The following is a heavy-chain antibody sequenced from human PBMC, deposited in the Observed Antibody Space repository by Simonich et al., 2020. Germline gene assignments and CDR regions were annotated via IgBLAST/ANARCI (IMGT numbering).Heavy chain of an antibody. CDR2: IKQVGSEK. CDR1: GFTFSSSW. CDR3: ARDGLGTAYYYYMDV. V-gene: IGHV3-7*01. J-gene: IGHJ6*03. Sequence: EVQLVESGGGLVQPGGSLRLSCAASGFTFSSSWVSWVRQAPGKGLERVANIKQVGSEKYYVDSVKGRFTISRDNAKNSLYQQMNSMRAEDTDVYYCARDGLGTAYYYYMDVWGKGTTVTVSS. D-gene: IGHD7-27*01.